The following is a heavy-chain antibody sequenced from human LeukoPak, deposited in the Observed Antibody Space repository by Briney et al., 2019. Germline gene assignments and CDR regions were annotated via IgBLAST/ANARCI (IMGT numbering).Heavy chain of an antibody. V-gene: IGHV1-18*01. J-gene: IGHJ6*02. CDR2: LSAYNGNT. Sequence: GASVIVSNMPSGYTFTTHGISWVRHAAGQGLGWMRWLSAYNGNTNYAQELQGIVTMTTYTSTSTAYMELRSLRSDVSAVHYCARDSKWFINDYYYGMDVWGQGTSVTVSS. CDR3: ARDSKWFINDYYYGMDV. CDR1: GYTFTTHG. D-gene: IGHD3-22*01.